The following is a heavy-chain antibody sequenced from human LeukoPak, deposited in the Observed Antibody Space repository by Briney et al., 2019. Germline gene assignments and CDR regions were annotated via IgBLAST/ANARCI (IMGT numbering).Heavy chain of an antibody. CDR1: GYTFSSYD. Sequence: GASVKVSCKASGYTFSSYDINWVRQATGQGLEWMGWINPNSGGTNYAQKFQGRVTMTRDTSISTAYMELSRLRSDDTAVYYCARGWSGSYYSHYYYYMDVWGKGTTVTVSS. V-gene: IGHV1-2*02. D-gene: IGHD1-26*01. CDR2: INPNSGGT. J-gene: IGHJ6*03. CDR3: ARGWSGSYYSHYYYYMDV.